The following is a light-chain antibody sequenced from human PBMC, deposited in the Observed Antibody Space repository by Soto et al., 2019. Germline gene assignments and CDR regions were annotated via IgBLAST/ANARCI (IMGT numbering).Light chain of an antibody. V-gene: IGKV1-27*01. J-gene: IGKJ4*01. CDR3: QKHNTSPLT. Sequence: DIQMTQSPSSLSASVGDRVTITCRASQGIGNFLAWYQQKPGKVPKVLIYAASTLQSGVPSRFSGSGSGTDFTLNISSPQPEDVATYYCQKHNTSPLTFGGGTKVELK. CDR1: QGIGNF. CDR2: AAS.